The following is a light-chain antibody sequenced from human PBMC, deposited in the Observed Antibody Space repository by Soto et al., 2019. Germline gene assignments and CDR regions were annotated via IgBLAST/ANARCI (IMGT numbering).Light chain of an antibody. CDR1: QSISSW. Sequence: DIQMAQSPSTLSASVGDRVTITCRASQSISSWLAWYQQKPGKAPKLLIYDASSLESGVPSRFSGSGSGTEFTLTISSLQPDDFATYHCQQYNSLPLTFGGGTKVEIK. V-gene: IGKV1-5*01. CDR3: QQYNSLPLT. CDR2: DAS. J-gene: IGKJ4*01.